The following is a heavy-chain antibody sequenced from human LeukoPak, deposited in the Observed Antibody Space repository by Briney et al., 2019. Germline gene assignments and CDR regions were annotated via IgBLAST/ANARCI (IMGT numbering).Heavy chain of an antibody. D-gene: IGHD1-26*01. CDR3: ARTERDYFDY. V-gene: IGHV4-59*01. J-gene: IGHJ4*02. Sequence: PSETLSLTCTVSGGSISSYYWSWIRQPPGKGLEWIGYIYYSGSTNYNPSLKSRVTISVDTSKNQFSPKLSSVTAADTAVYYCARTERDYFDYWGQGTLVTVSS. CDR1: GGSISSYY. CDR2: IYYSGST.